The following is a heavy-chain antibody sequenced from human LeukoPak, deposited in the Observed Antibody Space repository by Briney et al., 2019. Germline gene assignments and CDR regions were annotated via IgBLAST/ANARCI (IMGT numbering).Heavy chain of an antibody. CDR1: GCSFTSYA. J-gene: IGHJ6*02. Sequence: ASVKVSCKASGCSFTSYAINRVRQAPGQRLERMGWISAYNGNTDSAQKVQDRVTMTTDASTSTAYMELVSLTSDDTAVYYCARDPLRSTWSTYNNAMDVWGQGTTVTVS. D-gene: IGHD6-13*01. CDR2: ISAYNGNT. CDR3: ARDPLRSTWSTYNNAMDV. V-gene: IGHV1-18*04.